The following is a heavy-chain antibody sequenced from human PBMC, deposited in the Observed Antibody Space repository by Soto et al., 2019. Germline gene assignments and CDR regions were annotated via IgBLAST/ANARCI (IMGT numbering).Heavy chain of an antibody. CDR1: GFRFSSYS. V-gene: IGHV3-48*01. CDR2: ISDSSSTI. D-gene: IGHD1-1*01. Sequence: EVQLVESGGGLVQPGGSLRLSCAASGFRFSSYSMNWVRQAPGKGLEWVSYISDSSSTIYYADSVKGRFTISRDNDKNSLYLKMNSLRVEDTAVYYCARWATGNFDYWGQGTLVTVSS. J-gene: IGHJ4*02. CDR3: ARWATGNFDY.